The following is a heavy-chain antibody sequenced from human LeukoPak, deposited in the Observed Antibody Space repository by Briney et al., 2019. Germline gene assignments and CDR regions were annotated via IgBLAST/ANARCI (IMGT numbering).Heavy chain of an antibody. Sequence: SVKVSCKASGGTFSSYTISWVRQAPGQGLEWMGRIIPILGIANYAQKFQGRATITADKSTSTAYMELSSLRSEDTAVYYCARTGQVVDIVAQQKTDIANSPLDIWGQGTMVTVSS. CDR2: IIPILGIA. J-gene: IGHJ3*02. D-gene: IGHD2-2*03. V-gene: IGHV1-69*02. CDR3: ARTGQVVDIVAQQKTDIANSPLDI. CDR1: GGTFSSYT.